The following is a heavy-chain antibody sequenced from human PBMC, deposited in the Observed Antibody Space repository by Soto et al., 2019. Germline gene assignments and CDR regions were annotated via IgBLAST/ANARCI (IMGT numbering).Heavy chain of an antibody. CDR3: ERGLPGGFDP. J-gene: IGHJ5*02. CDR2: IGFAGDT. D-gene: IGHD3-10*01. Sequence: PGGSLRLACGASGFIFSNFDMNWVRQTTEKGLEWVSGIGFAGDTNYSGSVKDRFTISREDATNSLFLQMNSMRVADAAVYYCERGLPGGFDPWGQGTLVTVSS. CDR1: GFIFSNFD. V-gene: IGHV3-13*01.